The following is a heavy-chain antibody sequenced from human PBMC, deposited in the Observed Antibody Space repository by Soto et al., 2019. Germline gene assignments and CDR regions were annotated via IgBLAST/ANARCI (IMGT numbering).Heavy chain of an antibody. D-gene: IGHD3-22*01. Sequence: AAGKVSWKASGYTFTRNGIRWGGQAPGQGLELMGWISAYNGNTNYAQKLQGRVTMTTDTSTSTAYMELRSLRSDDTAVYYCARGQWSAVVVIPFDYWGQGTLVTVSS. CDR1: GYTFTRNG. CDR2: ISAYNGNT. CDR3: ARGQWSAVVVIPFDY. V-gene: IGHV1-18*01. J-gene: IGHJ4*02.